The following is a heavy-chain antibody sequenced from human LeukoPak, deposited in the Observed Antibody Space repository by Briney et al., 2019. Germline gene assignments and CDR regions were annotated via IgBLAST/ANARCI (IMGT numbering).Heavy chain of an antibody. V-gene: IGHV3-66*01. CDR3: ARSIRGNLDY. Sequence: GGSLRLSCAASGFTVSSNYMSWVRQAPGKGLEWVSVIYSGGRTNYADSVKGRFTISRDNAKNSLYLQMNSLRAEDTAVYYCARSIRGNLDYWGQGTLVTVSS. CDR2: IYSGGRT. J-gene: IGHJ4*02. CDR1: GFTVSSNY. D-gene: IGHD1-14*01.